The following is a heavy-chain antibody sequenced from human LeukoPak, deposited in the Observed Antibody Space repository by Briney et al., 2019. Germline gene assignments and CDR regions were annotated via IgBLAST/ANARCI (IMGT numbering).Heavy chain of an antibody. V-gene: IGHV3-33*01. CDR1: GFSFSSYG. CDR2: IWYDGSKK. CDR3: AREGRCSRSSRSFGGFYYGMDV. Sequence: GGSLRLSCAASGFSFSSYGMHWVRQAPGKGLEWVAVIWYDGSKKYYIDSVKGRFTISRDNSKNTLFLQMDYLRAEDTAAYHCAREGRCSRSSRSFGGFYYGMDVWGQGTTVTVSS. D-gene: IGHD4-23*01. J-gene: IGHJ6*02.